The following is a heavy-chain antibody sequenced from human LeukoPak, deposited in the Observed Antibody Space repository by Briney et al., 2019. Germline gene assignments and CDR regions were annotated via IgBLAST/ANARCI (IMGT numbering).Heavy chain of an antibody. V-gene: IGHV3-7*01. Sequence: GGSLRLSCAASGFTFSSYWMSWVRQAPGKGLEWVANIKQDGSEKYYVDSVKGRFTISRDNAKNSLYLQMNSLRAEDTAVYYCARDHPYSSSWYAPLYYYFDYWGQGTLVTVSS. CDR2: IKQDGSEK. J-gene: IGHJ4*02. CDR1: GFTFSSYW. D-gene: IGHD6-13*01. CDR3: ARDHPYSSSWYAPLYYYFDY.